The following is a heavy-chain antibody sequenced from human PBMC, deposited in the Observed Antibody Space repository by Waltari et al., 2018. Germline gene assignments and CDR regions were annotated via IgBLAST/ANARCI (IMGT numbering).Heavy chain of an antibody. CDR2: ISSSGNTI. Sequence: EVQLVASGGGLVQPGGSLRLSCAASGFTFSSYNMYWVRQAPGKGLEWVSYISSSGNTIYYADSVKGRFTISRDNAKNSLYLQMNSLRADDTAVYSCARNIVEGSRDYWGQGTLVTVSS. CDR1: GFTFSSYN. J-gene: IGHJ4*02. V-gene: IGHV3-48*04. CDR3: ARNIVEGSRDY. D-gene: IGHD2-15*01.